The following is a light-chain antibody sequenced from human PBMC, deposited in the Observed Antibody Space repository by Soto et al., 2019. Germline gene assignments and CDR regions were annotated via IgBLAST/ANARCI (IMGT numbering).Light chain of an antibody. Sequence: DIQMTQSPSTLSASVGDRVTITCRASQNIYSWLAWNQQKPGKAPKLLLYKASNLESGVPSMFSGSGSGTEFTLTISSLQPDDFATYYCQQYNSFPWTFGQGTKVEIK. CDR2: KAS. CDR1: QNIYSW. CDR3: QQYNSFPWT. J-gene: IGKJ1*01. V-gene: IGKV1-5*03.